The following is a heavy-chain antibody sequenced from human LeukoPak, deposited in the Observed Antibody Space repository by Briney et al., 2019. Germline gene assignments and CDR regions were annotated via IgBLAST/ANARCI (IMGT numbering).Heavy chain of an antibody. Sequence: SETLSLTCTVSGGSISSYYWSWLRQPPGKGLEWIGYIYYSGSTNYNPSLKSRVTISVDTSKNQFSLKLSSVTAADTAVYYCARHSSGLDYWGQGTLVTVSS. J-gene: IGHJ4*02. CDR2: IYYSGST. CDR3: ARHSSGLDY. D-gene: IGHD6-19*01. CDR1: GGSISSYY. V-gene: IGHV4-59*08.